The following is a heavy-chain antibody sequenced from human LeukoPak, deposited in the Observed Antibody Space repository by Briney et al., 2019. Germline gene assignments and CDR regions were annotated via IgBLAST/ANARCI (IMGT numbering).Heavy chain of an antibody. CDR1: GGTFSSYA. CDR2: VNLKSGNT. D-gene: IGHD2-15*01. V-gene: IGHV1-8*03. J-gene: IGHJ5*02. Sequence: ASVKVSCKASGGTFSSYAISWVRQATGEGLEWMGWVNLKSGNTGSAQKFQGRVTITRDTSINTAYMELNSLRPEDTGVYYCTRVDGSPDSWGQGTLVTVSS. CDR3: TRVDGSPDS.